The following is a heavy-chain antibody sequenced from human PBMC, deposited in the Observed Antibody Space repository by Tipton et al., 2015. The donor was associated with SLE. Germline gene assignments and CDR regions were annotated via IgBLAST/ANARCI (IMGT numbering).Heavy chain of an antibody. CDR1: GGSISTTDHY. CDR3: AREDSSSWFYTRFDP. CDR2: VFYSGNT. Sequence: TLSLTCSVSGGSISTTDHYWGWIRQPPGKGLEWIGSVFYSGNTYYNESLQSQVTISIDTSKNHFSLKLYSVTAADTAVYYCAREDSSSWFYTRFDPWGQGTLVTVSS. D-gene: IGHD2-2*02. V-gene: IGHV4-39*07. J-gene: IGHJ5*02.